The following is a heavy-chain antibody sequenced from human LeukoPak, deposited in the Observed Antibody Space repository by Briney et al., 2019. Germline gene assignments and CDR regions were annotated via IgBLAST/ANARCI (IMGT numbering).Heavy chain of an antibody. V-gene: IGHV4-39*02. Sequence: SETLSLTCTVSGGSISSSSYYWGWIRQPPGKGLEWIGSIYYSGSTYYNPSLKSRVTISVDTSKNQFSLKLSSVTAADTAVYYCARDGEVLLWFGELPWFDPWGQGTLVTVSS. CDR1: GGSISSSSYY. J-gene: IGHJ5*02. CDR3: ARDGEVLLWFGELPWFDP. CDR2: IYYSGST. D-gene: IGHD3-10*01.